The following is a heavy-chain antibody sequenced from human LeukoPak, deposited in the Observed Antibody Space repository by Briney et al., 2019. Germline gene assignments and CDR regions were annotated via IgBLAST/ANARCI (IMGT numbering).Heavy chain of an antibody. V-gene: IGHV4-39*07. CDR2: IYYSGST. J-gene: IGHJ3*02. CDR3: AREGWELPQAFDI. Sequence: PSETLSLTCTVSGGSISSSSYYWGWIRQPPGKGLEWIGSIYYSGSTYYNPSLKSRVTISVDTSKNQFSLKLSSVTAADTAVYYCAREGWELPQAFDIWGQGTMVTVSS. D-gene: IGHD1-26*01. CDR1: GGSISSSSYY.